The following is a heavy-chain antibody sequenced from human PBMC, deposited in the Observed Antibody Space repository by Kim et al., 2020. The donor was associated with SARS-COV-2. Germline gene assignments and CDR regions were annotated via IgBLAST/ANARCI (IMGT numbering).Heavy chain of an antibody. CDR1: GYTFTNYA. V-gene: IGHV7-4-1*02. CDR3: ARDRPYATSPGGFDS. D-gene: IGHD2-2*01. Sequence: ASVKVSCKASGYTFTNYAMNWVRKAPGQGLDWMGWINTNTGNPTYIQGFIGRFVFSMDTSVSTAYLQINSLEAEDTAVYFCARDRPYATSPGGFDSWGQGTLVTVSS. J-gene: IGHJ4*02. CDR2: INTNTGNP.